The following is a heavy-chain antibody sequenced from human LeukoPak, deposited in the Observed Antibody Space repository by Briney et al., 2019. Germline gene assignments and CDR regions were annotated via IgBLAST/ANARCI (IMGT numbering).Heavy chain of an antibody. CDR1: GFTFSKYW. V-gene: IGHV3-74*01. J-gene: IGHJ4*02. CDR2: INSDGSRP. CDR3: GYILTGYYLDY. Sequence: GGSLRLSCAASGFTFSKYWMHCVRQAPGKGLVWVSHINSDGSRPDYADSVKGRFTISRDNAKNTLFLQMNSLRAEDTAVYYCGYILTGYYLDYWGQGTLVTVSS. D-gene: IGHD3-9*01.